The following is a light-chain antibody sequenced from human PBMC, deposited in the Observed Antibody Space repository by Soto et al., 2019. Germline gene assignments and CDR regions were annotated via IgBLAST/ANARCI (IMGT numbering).Light chain of an antibody. J-gene: IGKJ4*01. V-gene: IGKV1-5*01. CDR1: QNIDKF. CDR3: QQYDSYPLT. Sequence: QMTQSPSTLSASVGDTVTITCRASQNIDKFLAWYQQKPGKAPKLLIYDLSTLETGVPSRFRGSGSGTEFTLTISSLQPEDFANYYCQQYDSYPLTFGGGTKVDIK. CDR2: DLS.